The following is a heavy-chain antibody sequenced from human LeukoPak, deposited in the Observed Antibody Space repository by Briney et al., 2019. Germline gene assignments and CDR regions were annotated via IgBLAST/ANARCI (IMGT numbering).Heavy chain of an antibody. CDR1: GFTFSSYW. CDR3: ATPSGYSSGWYPFDH. CDR2: IKQDGTEK. D-gene: IGHD6-19*01. V-gene: IGHV3-7*01. Sequence: GGSLRLSCAASGFTFSSYWMSWVRQAPGKGLEWVANIKQDGTEKYYVDSVRGRLTVSRDNAKNSLYLQMNSLRAEDTAVYYCATPSGYSSGWYPFDHWGQGTLVTVSS. J-gene: IGHJ4*02.